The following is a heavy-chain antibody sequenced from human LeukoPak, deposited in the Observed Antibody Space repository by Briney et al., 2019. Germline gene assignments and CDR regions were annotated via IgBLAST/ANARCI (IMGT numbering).Heavy chain of an antibody. V-gene: IGHV3-20*04. CDR1: GFTFDDYG. Sequence: PGGSLRLSCAASGFTFDDYGMSWVRQAPGKGLERVSGINWNGGSTGYADSVKGRFTISRDNAKNSLYLQMNSLRAEDTALYYCARKGYSNYKDYYYYMDVWGKGTTVTVSS. CDR3: ARKGYSNYKDYYYYMDV. J-gene: IGHJ6*03. CDR2: INWNGGST. D-gene: IGHD4-11*01.